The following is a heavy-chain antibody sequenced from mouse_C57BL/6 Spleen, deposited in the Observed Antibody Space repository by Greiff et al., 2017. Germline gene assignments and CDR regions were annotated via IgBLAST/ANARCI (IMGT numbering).Heavy chain of an antibody. J-gene: IGHJ3*01. D-gene: IGHD2-2*01. CDR3: ASLYGYDGFAY. Sequence: VHLVESGPGLVAPSQSLSITCTVSGFSLTSYGVDWVRQSPGKGLEWLGVIWGVGSTNYNSALKSRLSISKDNSKSQVFLKMNSLQTDDTAMYYCASLYGYDGFAYWGQGTLVTVSA. CDR1: GFSLTSYG. CDR2: IWGVGST. V-gene: IGHV2-6*01.